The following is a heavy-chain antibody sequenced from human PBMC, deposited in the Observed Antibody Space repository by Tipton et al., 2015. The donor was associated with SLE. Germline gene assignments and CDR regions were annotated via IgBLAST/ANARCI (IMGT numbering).Heavy chain of an antibody. D-gene: IGHD3-9*01. CDR1: GGSFSGYY. J-gene: IGHJ4*02. CDR3: ARTYDILTGAPYYFDY. CDR2: INHSGST. Sequence: TLSLTCAVYGGSFSGYYWSWIRQPPGKGLEWIGEINHSGSTNYNPSLKSRVTISVDTSKNQFSLKLSSVTAADTAVYYCARTYDILTGAPYYFDYWGQGTLVTVSS. V-gene: IGHV4-34*01.